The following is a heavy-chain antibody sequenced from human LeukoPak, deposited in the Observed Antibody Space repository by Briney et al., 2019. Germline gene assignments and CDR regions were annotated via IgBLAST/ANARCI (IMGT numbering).Heavy chain of an antibody. CDR3: AMVTARLGWFDP. CDR1: GGSISSYY. V-gene: IGHV4-59*08. J-gene: IGHJ5*02. CDR2: IYYGGSA. D-gene: IGHD2-21*02. Sequence: SETVSLTCTVSGGSISSYYWSWIRQPPGKGLEWIGYIYYGGSANYNPSLKSRVTISVDASKSQFSLKLRSVTAADTAVYHCAMVTARLGWFDPWGQGTLVTVSS.